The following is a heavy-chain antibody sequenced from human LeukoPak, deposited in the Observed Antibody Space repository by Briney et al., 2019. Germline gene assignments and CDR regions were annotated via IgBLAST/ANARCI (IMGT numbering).Heavy chain of an antibody. V-gene: IGHV4-34*01. CDR3: ARRGGDYSFDY. CDR1: GGSFSGYY. CDR2: INHSGST. D-gene: IGHD4-17*01. Sequence: PSETLSLTCAVYGGSFSGYYWSWIRQPPGKGLEWIGEINHSGSTNYNPSLKSRVTISVDTSKNQFSLKLSSVTAADTAVYYCARRGGDYSFDYWGQGTLVTVSS. J-gene: IGHJ4*02.